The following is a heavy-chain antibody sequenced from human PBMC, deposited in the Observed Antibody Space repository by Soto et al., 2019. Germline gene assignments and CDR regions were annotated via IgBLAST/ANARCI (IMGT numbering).Heavy chain of an antibody. V-gene: IGHV4-34*01. CDR2: INHSGST. CDR1: GGSFSGYY. Sequence: PSETLSLTCAVYGGSFSGYYWSWIRQPPGKGLEWIGEINHSGSTNYNPSLKSRVTISVDTSKNQFSLKLSSVTAADTAVYYCARGSGFGELSIGMDVWGQGTTVTVSS. CDR3: ARGSGFGELSIGMDV. J-gene: IGHJ6*02. D-gene: IGHD3-10*01.